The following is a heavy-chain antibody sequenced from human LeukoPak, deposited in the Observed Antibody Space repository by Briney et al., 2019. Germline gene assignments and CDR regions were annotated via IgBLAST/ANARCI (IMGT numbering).Heavy chain of an antibody. Sequence: SETLSLTCTVSGGSISSYYWSWIRQPPGKGLEWIGYIYYGGSTNYNPSLKSRVTISVDTSKNQFSLKLSSVTAADTAVYYCARDRAEGAFDIWGQGTMVTVSS. D-gene: IGHD6-19*01. J-gene: IGHJ3*02. CDR2: IYYGGST. V-gene: IGHV4-59*01. CDR3: ARDRAEGAFDI. CDR1: GGSISSYY.